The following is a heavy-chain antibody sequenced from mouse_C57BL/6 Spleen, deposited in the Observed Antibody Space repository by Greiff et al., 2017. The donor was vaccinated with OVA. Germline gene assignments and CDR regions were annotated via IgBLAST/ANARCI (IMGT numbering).Heavy chain of an antibody. CDR2: IYPGNGDT. V-gene: IGHV1-12*01. CDR1: GYTFTSYN. J-gene: IGHJ2*01. D-gene: IGHD2-4*01. Sequence: QSGAELVRPGASVKMSCKASGYTFTSYNMHWVKQTPRQGLEWIGAIYPGNGDTSYNQKFKGKATLTVDKSSSTAYMQLSSLTSEDSAVYFCARYYDYDDGGGFDYWGQGTTLTVSS. CDR3: ARYYDYDDGGGFDY.